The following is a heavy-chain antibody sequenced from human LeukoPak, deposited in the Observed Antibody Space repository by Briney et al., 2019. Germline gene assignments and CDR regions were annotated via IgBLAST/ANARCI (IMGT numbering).Heavy chain of an antibody. J-gene: IGHJ4*02. CDR1: GFTFPSYS. D-gene: IGHD1-7*01. CDR2: IKQDGNEE. CDR3: ARDPDAGTTDY. Sequence: GGSLRLSCAASGFTFPSYSMGWVRQAPGKGLECVANIKQDGNEEYCVDSVRGRFTISRDNAKNSLYLQMNSLRAEDTAVYYCARDPDAGTTDYWGQGTLVTVSS. V-gene: IGHV3-7*01.